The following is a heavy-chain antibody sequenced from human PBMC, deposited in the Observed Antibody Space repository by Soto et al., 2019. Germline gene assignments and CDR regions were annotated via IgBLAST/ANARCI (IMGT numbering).Heavy chain of an antibody. J-gene: IGHJ4*02. V-gene: IGHV3-23*01. CDR3: ARFLTTLTTCSRCSDY. D-gene: IGHD4-17*01. Sequence: GGSLRLSCAASGFTFSSYAMSWVRQAPGKGLEWVSAISGSGGSTYYADSVKGRFTISRDNSKNTLYLQMKSLRAEDTDVYYCARFLTTLTTCSRCSDYWGQGTLVTVSS. CDR2: ISGSGGST. CDR1: GFTFSSYA.